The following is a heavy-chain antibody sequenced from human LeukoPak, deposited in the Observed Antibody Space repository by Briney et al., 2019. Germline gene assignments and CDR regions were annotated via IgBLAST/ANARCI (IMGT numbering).Heavy chain of an antibody. CDR1: GYTFTSYG. V-gene: IGHV1-18*01. CDR2: ISAYNGNT. D-gene: IGHD5-18*01. J-gene: IGHJ5*02. Sequence: ASVKVSRKASGYTFTSYGISWVRQAPGQGLEWMGWISAYNGNTNYAQKLQGRVTMTTDTSTSTAYMELRSLRSDDTAVYYCARIGIQLWLLWFDPWGQGTLVTVSS. CDR3: ARIGIQLWLLWFDP.